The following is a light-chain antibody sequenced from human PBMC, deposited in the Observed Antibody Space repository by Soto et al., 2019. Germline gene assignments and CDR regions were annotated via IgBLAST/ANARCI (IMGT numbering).Light chain of an antibody. CDR2: GAS. J-gene: IGKJ4*01. CDR1: QSVSSN. V-gene: IGKV3-15*01. CDR3: QQYNNWPLLT. Sequence: EIVMTQSPATLSVSPGERATLSCRASQSVSSNLAWYQQKPGQIPRLLIHGASTRATGVPARFSGSGSGTEFTLTISSLQPEDFAVYYCQQYNNWPLLTFGGGTKVE.